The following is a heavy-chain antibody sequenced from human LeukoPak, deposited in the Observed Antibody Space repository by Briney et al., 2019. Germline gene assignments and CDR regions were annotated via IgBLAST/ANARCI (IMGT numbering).Heavy chain of an antibody. CDR2: IYYSGST. CDR3: ARRGWSAFDI. J-gene: IGHJ3*02. D-gene: IGHD6-19*01. V-gene: IGHV4-59*08. Sequence: SETPSLTCTVSGGSISSYYWSWIRQPPGKGLEWIGYIYYSGSTNYNPSLKSRVTISVDTSKNQFSLKLSSVTAADTAVHYCARRGWSAFDIWGQGTMVTVSS. CDR1: GGSISSYY.